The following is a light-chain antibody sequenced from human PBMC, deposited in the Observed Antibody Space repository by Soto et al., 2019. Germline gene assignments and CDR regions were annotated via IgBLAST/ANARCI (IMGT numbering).Light chain of an antibody. J-gene: IGKJ5*01. CDR3: QQANSSPIT. V-gene: IGKV1D-12*01. CDR1: QGISSW. CDR2: AAS. Sequence: DIQMTQSPSSVSASVGDRVTITSRASQGISSWLAWYQQTKGKAPKILIYAASSLPSGVPSRFRGSGSGTDFTLTLSRLQPEDFSTYYCQQANSSPITFGQGTRLEIK.